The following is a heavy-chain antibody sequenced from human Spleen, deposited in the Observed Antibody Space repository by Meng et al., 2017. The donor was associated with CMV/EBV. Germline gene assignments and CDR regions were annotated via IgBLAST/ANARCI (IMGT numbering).Heavy chain of an antibody. CDR3: ARAGAAVTTNFDF. V-gene: IGHV1-18*01. Sequence: CKASGYNFDIYGITWVRQAPGQGLEWVGWVGAENGDINYGQKFQGRVTVTADTFTNTAYMEMRSLRSDDSAMYYCARAGAAVTTNFDFWGQGTLVTVSS. CDR1: GYNFDIYG. CDR2: VGAENGDI. D-gene: IGHD4-17*01. J-gene: IGHJ4*02.